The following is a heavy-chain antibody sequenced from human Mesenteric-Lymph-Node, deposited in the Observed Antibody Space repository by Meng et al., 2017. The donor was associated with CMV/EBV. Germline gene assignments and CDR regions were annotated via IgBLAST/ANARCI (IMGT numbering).Heavy chain of an antibody. V-gene: IGHV4-38-2*02. J-gene: IGHJ3*01. Sequence: SETLSLTCTVSGYPISSGYYWGWIRQPPGKGLEWIAHISHSGTTYYNPSLKSRVTISVDASKNQFSLELTSVAATDTAVYYCARGRDGYNLMGYLDDAVQVWGQGTMVTVSS. D-gene: IGHD5-24*01. CDR2: ISHSGTT. CDR1: GYPISSGYY. CDR3: ARGRDGYNLMGYLDDAVQV.